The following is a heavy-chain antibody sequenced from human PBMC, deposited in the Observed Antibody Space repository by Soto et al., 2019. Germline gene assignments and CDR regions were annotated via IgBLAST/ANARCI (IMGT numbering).Heavy chain of an antibody. V-gene: IGHV3-23*01. CDR2: ISASGAGT. Sequence: GGSLRLSCAASGFTFSSYAMSWVRQAPGKGLKWVSSISASGAGTYYADSVKGRFTISRDNSKNTLYLQMNSLRAEDTAVYYCEKDAYNGSSPKYFDYWGQGTLVTVSS. CDR3: EKDAYNGSSPKYFDY. J-gene: IGHJ4*02. D-gene: IGHD6-6*01. CDR1: GFTFSSYA.